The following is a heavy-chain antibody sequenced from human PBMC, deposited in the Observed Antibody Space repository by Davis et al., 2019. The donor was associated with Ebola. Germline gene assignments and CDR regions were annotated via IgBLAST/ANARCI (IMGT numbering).Heavy chain of an antibody. D-gene: IGHD3-9*01. CDR2: LYYSGST. CDR3: AYIVTGYYDLRD. V-gene: IGHV4-59*01. CDR1: DSSLSPYY. J-gene: IGHJ4*02. Sequence: SNLLSSPFPPPDSSLSPYYWSWSSQPPGTGLEWLGYLYYSGSTNYNPSLKSRVTISVDTSKNQFSLKLSSVTAADTAVYYCAYIVTGYYDLRDWGQGTQVTVSS.